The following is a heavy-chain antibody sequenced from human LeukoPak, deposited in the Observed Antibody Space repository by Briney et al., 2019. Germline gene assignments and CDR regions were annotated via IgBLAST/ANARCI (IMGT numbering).Heavy chain of an antibody. Sequence: GGSLRPSCAASGFTFSSYAMSWVRQAPGKGLEWVSAISGSGGSTYYADSVKGRFTISRDNSKNTLYLQMNSLRAEDTAVYYCARDFIAAAGPTDGFFDYWGQGTLVTVSS. CDR2: ISGSGGST. J-gene: IGHJ4*02. CDR1: GFTFSSYA. V-gene: IGHV3-23*01. D-gene: IGHD6-13*01. CDR3: ARDFIAAAGPTDGFFDY.